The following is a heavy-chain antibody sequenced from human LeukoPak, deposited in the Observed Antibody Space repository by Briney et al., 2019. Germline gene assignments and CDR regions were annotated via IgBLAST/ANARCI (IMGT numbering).Heavy chain of an antibody. CDR3: ARNRIYCGGDCAPSYYFDY. Sequence: ASVKVSCKASGYTFTSYDINWVRQAPGQGLEWMGGIIPIFGTANYAQKFQGRVTITADKSTSTAYMELSSLRSEDTAVYYCARNRIYCGGDCAPSYYFDYWGQGTLVTVSS. V-gene: IGHV1-69*06. D-gene: IGHD2-21*02. CDR2: IIPIFGTA. J-gene: IGHJ4*02. CDR1: GYTFTSYD.